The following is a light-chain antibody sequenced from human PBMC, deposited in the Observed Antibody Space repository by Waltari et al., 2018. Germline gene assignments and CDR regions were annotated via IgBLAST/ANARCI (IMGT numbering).Light chain of an antibody. Sequence: ELVMTQSPATLSLFPGERATLSCRAIQSVTSISLTWYLQKLGQAPRLLIYGTSSRATAIPDRFSGSGCGTDFTLTISRLEPEDFAVYYWQQYDGEVVTFGEGTKVEI. V-gene: IGKV3-20*01. CDR1: QSVTSIS. J-gene: IGKJ4*01. CDR2: GTS. CDR3: QQYDGEVVT.